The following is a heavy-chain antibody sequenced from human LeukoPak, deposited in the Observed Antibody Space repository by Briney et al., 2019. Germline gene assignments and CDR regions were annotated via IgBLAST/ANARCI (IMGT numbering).Heavy chain of an antibody. D-gene: IGHD1-26*01. CDR1: GYTFINYA. Sequence: ASVKVSCKASGYTFINYAVNWVRQAPGQRLEWMGWINAGNGNTKYSQKFQDRVTITRDASASTAYMELSSLRSDDMAVYYCARDHSGSFSYWGQGTLVTVSS. J-gene: IGHJ4*02. V-gene: IGHV1-3*01. CDR3: ARDHSGSFSY. CDR2: INAGNGNT.